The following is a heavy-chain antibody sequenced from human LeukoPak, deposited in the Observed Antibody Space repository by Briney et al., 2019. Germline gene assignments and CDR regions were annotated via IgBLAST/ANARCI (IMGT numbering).Heavy chain of an antibody. V-gene: IGHV3-21*01. D-gene: IGHD3-3*01. CDR1: GFTFSAYN. Sequence: NPGGSLRLSCAASGFTFSAYNMNWVRRTPGKGLEWVSSITTSSNYIFYADSVKGRFAISRDNAKNSLYLQMNGLRVEDTAVYYCARVYYASWSGQPLSQHWLDPWGQGTLVTVSS. J-gene: IGHJ5*02. CDR2: ITTSSNYI. CDR3: ARVYYASWSGQPLSQHWLDP.